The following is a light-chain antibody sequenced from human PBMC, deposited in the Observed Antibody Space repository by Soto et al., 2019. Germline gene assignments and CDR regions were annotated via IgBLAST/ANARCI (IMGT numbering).Light chain of an antibody. CDR2: EGS. Sequence: QSALTQPASVSGSPGQSITISCTGTSSDVGSYNLVSWYQQHPGKAPKLMIYEGSKLPSGVSNRLSGSKSGNTASLTISGLQAEDESEYYCCSYAGSRKVFGGGTKLTVL. CDR1: SSDVGSYNL. CDR3: CSYAGSRKV. J-gene: IGLJ2*01. V-gene: IGLV2-23*01.